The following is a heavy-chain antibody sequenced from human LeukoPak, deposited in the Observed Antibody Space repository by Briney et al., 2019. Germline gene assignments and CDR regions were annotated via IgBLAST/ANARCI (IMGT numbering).Heavy chain of an antibody. CDR1: GFTFTNYA. CDR3: ATEASIVGAPGGY. V-gene: IGHV3-23*01. D-gene: IGHD1-26*01. J-gene: IGHJ4*02. CDR2: ISDGAGST. Sequence: GGSLRLSCAASGFTFTNYAMTWVRQAPGKGLEWVSAISDGAGSTYYADSAKSRFTIARDNSKNTLFLQMNSLRAEDTAVYYCATEASIVGAPGGYWGQGTLVTVSS.